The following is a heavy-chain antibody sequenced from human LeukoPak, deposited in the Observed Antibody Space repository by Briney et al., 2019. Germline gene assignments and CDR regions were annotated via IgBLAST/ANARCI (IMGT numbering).Heavy chain of an antibody. CDR1: GFTFTSPA. D-gene: IGHD4-17*01. J-gene: IGHJ4*02. CDR3: AADPTVTTYDFDY. CDR2: IVVGSGNT. V-gene: IGHV1-58*02. Sequence: SVKVSCKASGFTFTSPAMQWVRQARGQRLEWIGWIVVGSGNTNYAQKFQERVTITRDMSTSTAYMELSSLRSEDTAVYYCAADPTVTTYDFDYWGQGTLVTVSS.